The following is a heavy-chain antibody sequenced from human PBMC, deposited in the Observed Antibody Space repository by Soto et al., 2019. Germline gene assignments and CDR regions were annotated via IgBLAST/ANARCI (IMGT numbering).Heavy chain of an antibody. D-gene: IGHD2-21*02. CDR3: AATSGRLRKRYYSGMDD. CDR2: IVVGSGNT. Sequence: SVKVSCKASGFTLTSSAVQWVRQARGQRLEWIGWIVVGSGNTIYAQNFQDRVTITRDMSTNTANMELSSLRSEDTAVYYCAATSGRLRKRYYSGMDDWGQGTTVTVSS. CDR1: GFTLTSSA. V-gene: IGHV1-58*01. J-gene: IGHJ6*02.